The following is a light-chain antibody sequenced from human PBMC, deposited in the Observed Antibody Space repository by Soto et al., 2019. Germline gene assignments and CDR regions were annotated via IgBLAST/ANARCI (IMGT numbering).Light chain of an antibody. CDR3: QQCNNWPYT. J-gene: IGKJ2*01. CDR1: QSFISN. Sequence: EIVMTQSPATLSVSPGERATLSRRASQSFISNLAWYQQKPGQAPTLLIYRASSRVTGIPARFSGSASGTEFTLTISSLQSEDFAVYYCQQCNNWPYTFGQGNKLEIK. CDR2: RAS. V-gene: IGKV3-15*01.